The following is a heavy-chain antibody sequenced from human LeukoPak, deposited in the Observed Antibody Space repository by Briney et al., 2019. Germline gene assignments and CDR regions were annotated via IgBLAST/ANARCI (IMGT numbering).Heavy chain of an antibody. Sequence: ASVKVSCKASGYTFTKSYMHWVRQAPGQGLEWMGGIIPIFGTANYAQKFQGRVTITTDESTSTAYMELSSLRSEDTAVYYCARVGGDPDYGDYDQYYFDYWGQGTLVTVSS. D-gene: IGHD4-17*01. J-gene: IGHJ4*02. CDR2: IIPIFGTA. CDR1: GYTFTKSY. V-gene: IGHV1-69*05. CDR3: ARVGGDPDYGDYDQYYFDY.